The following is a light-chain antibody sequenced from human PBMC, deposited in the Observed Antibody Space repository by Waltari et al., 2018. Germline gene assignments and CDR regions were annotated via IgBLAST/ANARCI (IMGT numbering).Light chain of an antibody. CDR3: QQSTSIPLT. J-gene: IGKJ4*01. V-gene: IGKV1-39*01. Sequence: DIQMTQSPSSQSASVGDRVTITCRASQTIPRYLNWYQQKPGKAPKLLIYGISNLHSGVPSRFSGSGSGTDFTLTISSLQPEDFATYYCQQSTSIPLTFGGGTKVDIK. CDR2: GIS. CDR1: QTIPRY.